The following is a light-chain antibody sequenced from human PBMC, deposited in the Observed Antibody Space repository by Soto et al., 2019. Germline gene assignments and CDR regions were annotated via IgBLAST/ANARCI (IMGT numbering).Light chain of an antibody. J-gene: IGKJ3*01. CDR3: QQHSHCPRLFT. CDR1: QSVSTY. V-gene: IGKV3-11*01. CDR2: DAS. Sequence: EIVLTQSPVTLSLSPGERATLSCRASQSVSTYLAWYQQKPGQPPRLLIYDASNRATGIPARFSGSGSGTDSTLTISFLEPEDFAVSYCQQHSHCPRLFTFGPGTKVHIK.